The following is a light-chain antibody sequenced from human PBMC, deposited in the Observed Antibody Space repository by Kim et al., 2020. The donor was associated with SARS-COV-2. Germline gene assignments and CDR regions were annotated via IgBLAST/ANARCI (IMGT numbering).Light chain of an antibody. CDR2: EDF. CDR1: NLGDKF. J-gene: IGLJ2*01. Sequence: VSPGQTASITCSGDNLGDKFACWYQQKPGQSPVLVIYEDFKRPSGIPERFSGSNSGNTATLTISGTQAMEEADYYCQAWDSSAVVFGGGTQLTVL. CDR3: QAWDSSAVV. V-gene: IGLV3-1*01.